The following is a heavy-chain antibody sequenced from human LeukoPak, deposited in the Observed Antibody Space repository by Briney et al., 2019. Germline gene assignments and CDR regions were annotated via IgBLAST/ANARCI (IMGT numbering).Heavy chain of an antibody. CDR3: ARESGQYYYDSSGYLDY. V-gene: IGHV4-61*02. Sequence: SETLSLTCTVSGGSISSGSYYWSWIRQPAGKGLEWIGRIYTSGSTNYNPSLKSRVTMSVDTSKNQFSLKLSPVTAADTAVYYCARESGQYYYDSSGYLDYWGQGTLVTVSS. CDR2: IYTSGST. D-gene: IGHD3-22*01. CDR1: GGSISSGSYY. J-gene: IGHJ4*02.